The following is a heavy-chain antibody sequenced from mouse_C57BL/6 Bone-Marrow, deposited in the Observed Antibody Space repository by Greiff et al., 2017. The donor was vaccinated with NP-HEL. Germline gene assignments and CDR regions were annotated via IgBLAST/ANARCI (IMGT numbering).Heavy chain of an antibody. CDR1: GFTFSSYG. CDR2: ISSGGSYT. D-gene: IGHD1-1*01. Sequence: EVKLMESGGDLVKPGGSLKLSCAASGFTFSSYGMSWVRQTPDKRLEWVATISSGGSYTYYPDSVKGRFTISRDNAKNTLYLQMSSLKSEDTAMYYCARQAYKYGSREYYAMDYWGQGTSVTVSS. V-gene: IGHV5-6*01. J-gene: IGHJ4*01. CDR3: ARQAYKYGSREYYAMDY.